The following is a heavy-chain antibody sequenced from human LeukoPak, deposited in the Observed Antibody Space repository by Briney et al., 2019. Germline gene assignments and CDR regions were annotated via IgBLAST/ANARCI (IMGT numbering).Heavy chain of an antibody. CDR2: ISGSGDST. CDR3: AREVTTGTRALDY. Sequence: GGSLRLSCAASGFTFSTYAVNWVRQAPGKGLEWVSTISGSGDSTYYADSVKGRFTISRDNSKDTLYLQMSSVRVDDTAVYYCAREVTTGTRALDYWGQGTLVTVSS. D-gene: IGHD1-1*01. CDR1: GFTFSTYA. V-gene: IGHV3-23*01. J-gene: IGHJ4*02.